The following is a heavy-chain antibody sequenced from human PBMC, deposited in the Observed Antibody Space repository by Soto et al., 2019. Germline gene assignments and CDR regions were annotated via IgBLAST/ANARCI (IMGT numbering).Heavy chain of an antibody. J-gene: IGHJ4*02. CDR1: GFTFSSYA. CDR2: ISSSYGTT. D-gene: IGHD4-17*01. V-gene: IGHV3-23*01. Sequence: GGSLRLSCAASGFTFSSYAMTWVRQAPGKGLEWVSSISSSYGTTYYADSVKGRFTISRDNSKDTVFLQMNSLRAEDTAVCYCGKGAPYLGDFDYWGQGTLVTVSS. CDR3: GKGAPYLGDFDY.